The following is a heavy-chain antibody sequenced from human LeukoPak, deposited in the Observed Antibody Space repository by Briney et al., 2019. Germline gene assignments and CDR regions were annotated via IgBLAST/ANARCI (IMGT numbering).Heavy chain of an antibody. V-gene: IGHV4-4*02. D-gene: IGHD6-19*01. CDR1: GDSISSGSW. J-gene: IGHJ4*02. CDR2: IYHSGST. Sequence: SETLSLTCAVSGDSISSGSWWSWVRQSPGKGLEWIGEIYHSGSTSYNPSLKSRVTISVDKSKNQFSLKLNSVTAADTAVYFCARNGWYSLNYWGQGTLATVSS. CDR3: ARNGWYSLNY.